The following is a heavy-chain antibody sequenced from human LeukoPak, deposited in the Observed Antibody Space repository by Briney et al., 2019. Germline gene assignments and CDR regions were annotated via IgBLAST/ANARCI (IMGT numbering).Heavy chain of an antibody. J-gene: IGHJ4*02. D-gene: IGHD3-22*01. CDR1: GFAFERHT. Sequence: GGSLTLSCASSGFAFERHTMHWVRQVPGKGLEWVSFISWDGGRTFYADFVKGRFTVYRHNSKNSLYSQMNSLTTEDTAFYYCAKEAQFYYDTGASYYFDHWGQGALVTVSS. CDR3: AKEAQFYYDTGASYYFDH. V-gene: IGHV3-43*01. CDR2: ISWDGGRT.